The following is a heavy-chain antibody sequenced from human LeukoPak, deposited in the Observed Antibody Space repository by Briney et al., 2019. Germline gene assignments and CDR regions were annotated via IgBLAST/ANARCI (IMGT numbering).Heavy chain of an antibody. V-gene: IGHV4-39*01. CDR2: IYYSGNT. CDR3: ARLQFNGSKPRQCDY. J-gene: IGHJ4*02. Sequence: PSETLSLTCTVSGGSISISAYHWGWIRQPPGKGLEWIGSIYYSGNTFYNPSLESRVTVAVDTSKNQFSLKLTSVTAADTAVYYCARLQFNGSKPRQCDYWGQGTLVTVSS. CDR1: GGSISISAYH. D-gene: IGHD4-11*01.